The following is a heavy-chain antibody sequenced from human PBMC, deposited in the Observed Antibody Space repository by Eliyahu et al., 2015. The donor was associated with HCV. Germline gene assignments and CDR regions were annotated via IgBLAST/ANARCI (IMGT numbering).Heavy chain of an antibody. J-gene: IGHJ2*01. Sequence: QVQLVESGGGVVQPGRSLRLSCAASGFTFXSYAMXWVRQAPGKGLGWVAVISYDGSNKYYADSVKGRFTISRDNSKNTLYLQMNSLRAEDTAVYYCARDRGATWDIVLMVKGGRYFDLWGRGTLVTVSS. V-gene: IGHV3-30-3*01. CDR2: ISYDGSNK. D-gene: IGHD2-8*01. CDR3: ARDRGATWDIVLMVKGGRYFDL. CDR1: GFTFXSYA.